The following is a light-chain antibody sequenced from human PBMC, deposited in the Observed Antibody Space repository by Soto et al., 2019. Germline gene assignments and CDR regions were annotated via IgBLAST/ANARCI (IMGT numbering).Light chain of an antibody. CDR1: KLGDKY. V-gene: IGLV3-1*01. CDR2: QDT. J-gene: IGLJ2*01. Sequence: SYELTQPPSVSVSPGQTASITCSGDKLGDKYASWYQQKPCQSPVLVIYQDTKRPSGIPERFSGSNSGNTATLTISGTQAMDEADYYCQAWDSSTGVFGGGTKLTVL. CDR3: QAWDSSTGV.